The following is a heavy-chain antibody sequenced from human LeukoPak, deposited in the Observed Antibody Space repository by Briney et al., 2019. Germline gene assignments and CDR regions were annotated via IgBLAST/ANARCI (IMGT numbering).Heavy chain of an antibody. D-gene: IGHD3-22*01. Sequence: PAGSLSLSCAASGFTISSNYMSWVRQPPGKGLEWVAIIYSGGSTYYADSVKGRFTISRDNSKNKLYLQMNSLRAEDTAVYYCARDISSGYYDAFDIWGRGTMVTVSS. J-gene: IGHJ3*02. CDR1: GFTISSNY. V-gene: IGHV3-66*01. CDR2: IYSGGST. CDR3: ARDISSGYYDAFDI.